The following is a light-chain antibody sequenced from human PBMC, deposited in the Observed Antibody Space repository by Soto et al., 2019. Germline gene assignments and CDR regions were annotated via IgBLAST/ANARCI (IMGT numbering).Light chain of an antibody. CDR1: SSDVGSYNL. Sequence: QSVLTQPASVSGSPGQSITISCTGTSSDVGSYNLVSWYQQRPGKAPKLMIYEVSKRPSGLSNRFSGSKSSNAASLTISGLQAEDEADYYCCSYAGSSTSVFGGGTKVTVL. CDR2: EVS. CDR3: CSYAGSSTSV. V-gene: IGLV2-23*02. J-gene: IGLJ3*02.